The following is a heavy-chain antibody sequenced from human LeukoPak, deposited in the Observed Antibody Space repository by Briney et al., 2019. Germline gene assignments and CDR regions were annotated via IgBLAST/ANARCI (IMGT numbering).Heavy chain of an antibody. CDR1: GFTFTKYG. Sequence: PGGSLTLSCSASGFTFTKYGMNWVRQAPGKGLEWVAGISDSGDSTYYADSVKGRFTISRDNSKNTLYLQMHSLRADDTAVYYCAKPGYSHDIFRNFDYWGQGILVTVSS. J-gene: IGHJ4*02. D-gene: IGHD5-18*01. CDR3: AKPGYSHDIFRNFDY. CDR2: ISDSGDST. V-gene: IGHV3-23*01.